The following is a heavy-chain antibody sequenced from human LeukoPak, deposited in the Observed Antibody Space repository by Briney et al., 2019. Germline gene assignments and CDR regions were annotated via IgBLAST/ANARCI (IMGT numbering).Heavy chain of an antibody. CDR3: ATTAMVYYYGMDV. D-gene: IGHD5-18*01. CDR1: GFTFSNYY. J-gene: IGHJ6*02. Sequence: GGSLRLSCTASGFTFSNYYMSWIRQAPGKGLEWLSYVSQSGSTIYYADSVKGRFTISRDNGKNTLYLQMNSLRAEDTAVYYCATTAMVYYYGMDVWGQGTTVTVSS. V-gene: IGHV3-11*01. CDR2: VSQSGSTI.